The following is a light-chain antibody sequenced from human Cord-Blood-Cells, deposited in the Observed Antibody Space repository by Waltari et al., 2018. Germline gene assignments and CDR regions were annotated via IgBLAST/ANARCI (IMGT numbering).Light chain of an antibody. CDR3: QQSYSTPRT. CDR2: AAS. J-gene: IGKJ1*01. V-gene: IGKV1-39*01. CDR1: QSISSY. Sequence: DIQMTQSPSSLSASVGDRVTITCRASQSISSYLNWYQQKPGKAPKLLSYAASSLQSGVPSRVSGSGSGTDCTLTISSLQPEDFATYYCQQSYSTPRTFGQGTKVEIK.